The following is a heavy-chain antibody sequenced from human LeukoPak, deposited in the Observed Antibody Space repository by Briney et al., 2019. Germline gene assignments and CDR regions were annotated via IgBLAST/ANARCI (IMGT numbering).Heavy chain of an antibody. CDR2: IYHSGST. V-gene: IGHV4-59*13. D-gene: IGHD3-10*01. CDR1: GVSITTYY. Sequence: SSETLSLTCTVSGVSITTYYWSWIRQPPGKGLEWIGYIYHSGSTNYNPSLKSRVTISVDTSKNEFSLKLTSVTAADTAVYYCARRANYYGSGSYFEGTFDYWGQGSLVTVSS. CDR3: ARRANYYGSGSYFEGTFDY. J-gene: IGHJ4*02.